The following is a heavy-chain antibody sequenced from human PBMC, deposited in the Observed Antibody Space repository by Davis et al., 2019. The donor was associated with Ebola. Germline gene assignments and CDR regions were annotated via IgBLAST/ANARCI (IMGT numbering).Heavy chain of an antibody. J-gene: IGHJ4*02. CDR2: ISSSSSYT. D-gene: IGHD4-11*01. V-gene: IGHV3-11*06. Sequence: AGSLRLSCAASGFTFSDYYMSWIRQSPGKGLEWVSYISSSSSYTNYADSVKGRFTISRDNSKNTLYLQMNSLRPEDTAVYYCARDSDDYSFDYWGQGTLVTVSS. CDR3: ARDSDDYSFDY. CDR1: GFTFSDYY.